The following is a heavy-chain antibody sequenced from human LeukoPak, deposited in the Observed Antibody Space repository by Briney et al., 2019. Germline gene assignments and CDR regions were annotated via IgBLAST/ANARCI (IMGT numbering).Heavy chain of an antibody. V-gene: IGHV3-23*01. J-gene: IGHJ5*02. CDR1: GFTFSSYA. Sequence: GGSLRLSCAASGFTFSSYAMSWVRQAPGKGLEWVSAISGSGGSTYYADSVKGRFTISRDNSKNTLYLQMNSLRAEDTAVYYCAKDLHAWGLLLALSAWGQGTLVTVSS. CDR3: AKDLHAWGLLLALSA. D-gene: IGHD1-26*01. CDR2: ISGSGGST.